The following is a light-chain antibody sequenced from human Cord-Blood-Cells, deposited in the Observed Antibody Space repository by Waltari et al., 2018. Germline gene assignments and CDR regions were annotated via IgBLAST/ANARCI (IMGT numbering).Light chain of an antibody. CDR3: QQYYSTPLT. CDR1: QSVLYSSNNKNY. CDR2: WAS. J-gene: IGKJ4*01. V-gene: IGKV4-1*01. Sequence: DIVMTQSQDSLAVSLGERATINCKSSQSVLYSSNNKNYLAWYQQKPGQPPKLLIYWASTRESGVPDRVSGSGSGTYFTLTISSLQAEDVAVYYCQQYYSTPLTFGGGTKLEIK.